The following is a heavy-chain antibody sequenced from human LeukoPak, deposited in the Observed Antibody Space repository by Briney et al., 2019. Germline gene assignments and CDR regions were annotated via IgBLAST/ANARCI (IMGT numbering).Heavy chain of an antibody. CDR1: GFTVSSNY. J-gene: IGHJ6*02. Sequence: GGSLRLSCAASGFTVSSNYMSWVRQAPGKGLEWVSVIYSGGSTYYADSVKGRFTISRDNSKNTLYLQMNSLRAEDTAVYYCARDSSIAAAGPTYYYYYGMDVWGQGTTVTVSS. CDR2: IYSGGST. D-gene: IGHD6-13*01. V-gene: IGHV3-66*01. CDR3: ARDSSIAAAGPTYYYYYGMDV.